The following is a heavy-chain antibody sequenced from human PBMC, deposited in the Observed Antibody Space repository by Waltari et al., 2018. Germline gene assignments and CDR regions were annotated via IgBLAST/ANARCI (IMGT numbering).Heavy chain of an antibody. V-gene: IGHV4-39*01. CDR2: ISYSGST. J-gene: IGHJ5*02. D-gene: IGHD3-3*02. CDR1: GGSISSRRYY. Sequence: QLQLQESGPGLVKPSETLSLTCPVPGGSISSRRYYWGWIRQPPGKGLEWIGSISYSGSTYYNTSLMSRVTISVDTSKNQFSLKLTSVIAAETAVFYCARFSKSANWIDPWGQGTLVTVSS. CDR3: ARFSKSANWIDP.